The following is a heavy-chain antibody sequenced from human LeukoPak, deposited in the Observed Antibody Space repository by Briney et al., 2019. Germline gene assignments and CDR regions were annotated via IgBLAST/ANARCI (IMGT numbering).Heavy chain of an antibody. CDR1: GGSISSYY. V-gene: IGHV4-59*01. CDR2: IYYSGST. Sequence: ASETLSLTCTVSGGSISSYYWSWIRQPPGKGLEWIGYIYYSGSTNYNPSLKSRVTISVDTSKNQFSLKLSSVTAADTAVYYCASIRYGDYAIDYWGQGTLVTVSS. D-gene: IGHD4-17*01. J-gene: IGHJ4*02. CDR3: ASIRYGDYAIDY.